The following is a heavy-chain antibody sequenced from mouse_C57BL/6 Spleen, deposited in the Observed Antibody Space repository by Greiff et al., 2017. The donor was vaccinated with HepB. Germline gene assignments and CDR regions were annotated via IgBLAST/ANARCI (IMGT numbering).Heavy chain of an antibody. CDR3: ARDGFITTVVAKGTRAMDY. J-gene: IGHJ4*01. CDR1: GFTFSSYA. CDR2: ISDGGSYT. V-gene: IGHV5-4*01. D-gene: IGHD1-1*01. Sequence: EVKLMESGGGLVKPGGSLKLSCAASGFTFSSYAMSWVRQTPEKRLEWVATISDGGSYTYYPDNVKGRFTISRDNAKNNLYLQMSHLKSEDTAMYYCARDGFITTVVAKGTRAMDYWGQGTSVTVSS.